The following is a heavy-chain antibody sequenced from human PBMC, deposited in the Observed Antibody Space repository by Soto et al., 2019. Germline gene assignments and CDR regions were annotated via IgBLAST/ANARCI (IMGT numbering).Heavy chain of an antibody. CDR1: GFTFRSYS. D-gene: IGHD3-9*01. J-gene: IGHJ3*02. Sequence: GXSRSLSGAASGFTFRSYSMNWARQAPGKGLEWVSSISSSSSYIYYADSVKGRFTISRDNAKNSLYLQMNSLRAEDTAVYYCARALSISDAFDIWGQGTMVTVSS. V-gene: IGHV3-21*01. CDR3: ARALSISDAFDI. CDR2: ISSSSSYI.